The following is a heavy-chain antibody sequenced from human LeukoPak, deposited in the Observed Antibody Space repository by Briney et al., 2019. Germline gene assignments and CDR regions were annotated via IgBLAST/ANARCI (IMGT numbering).Heavy chain of an antibody. D-gene: IGHD6-19*01. V-gene: IGHV3-21*01. CDR2: ISSSSSYI. CDR3: ARDSLPASYSSGWYDFFDY. Sequence: GGSLRLSCAASGFTFSSYSMNWVRQAPGKGLEWVSSISSSSSYIYYADSVKGRFTISRDNAENSLYMQMTSLRAEDTAVYYCARDSLPASYSSGWYDFFDYWGQGTLVTVSS. CDR1: GFTFSSYS. J-gene: IGHJ4*02.